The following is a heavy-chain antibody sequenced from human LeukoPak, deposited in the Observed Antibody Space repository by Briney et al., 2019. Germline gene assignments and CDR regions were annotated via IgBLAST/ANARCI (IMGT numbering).Heavy chain of an antibody. CDR1: GYSFTSYW. CDR3: ARRDYDFWSGYFMDV. J-gene: IGHJ6*02. V-gene: IGHV5-51*01. Sequence: GESLKISCKGSGYSFTSYWIGWVRQMPGKGLEWMGIIYPGDSDTRYSPSFQGQVTISADKSISTAYLQWSSLRASDTAMYYCARRDYDFWSGYFMDVWGQGTTVTVSS. CDR2: IYPGDSDT. D-gene: IGHD3-3*01.